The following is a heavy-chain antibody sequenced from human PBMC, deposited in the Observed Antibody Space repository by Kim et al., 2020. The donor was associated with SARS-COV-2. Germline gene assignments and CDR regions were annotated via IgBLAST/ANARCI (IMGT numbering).Heavy chain of an antibody. Sequence: SVKVSCKASGGTFSSYAISWVRQAPGQGLEWMGGIIPIFGTANYAQKFQGRVTITADESTSTAYMELSSLRSEDTAVYYCAREMATTHYYYYYGMDVWGQGTTVTVSS. CDR2: IIPIFGTA. CDR3: AREMATTHYYYYYGMDV. V-gene: IGHV1-69*13. D-gene: IGHD5-12*01. J-gene: IGHJ6*02. CDR1: GGTFSSYA.